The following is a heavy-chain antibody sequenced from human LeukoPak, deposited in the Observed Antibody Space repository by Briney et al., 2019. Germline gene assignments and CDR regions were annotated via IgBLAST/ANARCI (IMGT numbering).Heavy chain of an antibody. CDR2: IYYSGST. CDR3: ARVGPQTRYYYYYYMDV. Sequence: PSETLSLTCTVSGGSISSYYWSWIRQPPGKGLGWIGYIYYSGSTNYNPSLKSRVTISVDTSKNQFSLKLSSVTAADTAVYYCARVGPQTRYYYYYYMDVWGKGTTVTISS. D-gene: IGHD3/OR15-3a*01. J-gene: IGHJ6*03. V-gene: IGHV4-59*01. CDR1: GGSISSYY.